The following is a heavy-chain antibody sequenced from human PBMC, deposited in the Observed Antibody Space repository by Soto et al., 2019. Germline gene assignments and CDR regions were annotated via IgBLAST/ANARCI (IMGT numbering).Heavy chain of an antibody. J-gene: IGHJ4*02. CDR3: ARVGYYDSSGYYYFDY. Sequence: SETLSLTCTVSGGSISSCYWSWIRQPPGKGLEWIGYIYHSGSTNYNPSLKSRVTISVDTSKNQFSLKLTSVTAADTAVYYCARVGYYDSSGYYYFDYWGQGTLVTVSS. CDR1: GGSISSCY. CDR2: IYHSGST. D-gene: IGHD3-22*01. V-gene: IGHV4-59*01.